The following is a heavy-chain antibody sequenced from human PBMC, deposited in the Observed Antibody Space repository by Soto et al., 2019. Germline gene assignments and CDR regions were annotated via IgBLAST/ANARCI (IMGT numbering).Heavy chain of an antibody. CDR3: ARDKGYSSGWYAVRRGYFDY. J-gene: IGHJ4*02. CDR1: GGTFSSYA. Sequence: QVQLVQSGAEVKKPGSSVKVSCKASGGTFSSYAISWVRQAPGQGLEWMGGIIPIFGTANYAQKFQGRVTITADESTSTAYMELSSLRSEDTAVHYCARDKGYSSGWYAVRRGYFDYWGQGTLVTVSS. CDR2: IIPIFGTA. V-gene: IGHV1-69*01. D-gene: IGHD6-19*01.